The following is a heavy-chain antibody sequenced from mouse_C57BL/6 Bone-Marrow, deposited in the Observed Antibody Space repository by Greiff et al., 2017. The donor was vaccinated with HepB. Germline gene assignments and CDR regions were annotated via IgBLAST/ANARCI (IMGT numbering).Heavy chain of an antibody. Sequence: EVKVIESGGGLVQSGRSLRLSCATSGFTFSDFYMEWVRQAPGKGLEWIAASRNKANDYTTEYSASVKGRFIVSRDTSQSILYLQMNALRAEDTAIYYCARDERLLRYPFAYWGQGTLVTVSA. D-gene: IGHD1-1*01. CDR3: ARDERLLRYPFAY. J-gene: IGHJ3*01. V-gene: IGHV7-1*01. CDR1: GFTFSDFY. CDR2: SRNKANDYTT.